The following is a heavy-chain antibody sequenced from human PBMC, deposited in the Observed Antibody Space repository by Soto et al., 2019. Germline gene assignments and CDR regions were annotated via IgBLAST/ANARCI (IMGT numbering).Heavy chain of an antibody. J-gene: IGHJ3*02. V-gene: IGHV3-21*01. D-gene: IGHD3-16*02. Sequence: SYSVHRIRKEKGKGLEWVSSISSSSSYIYYADSVKGRFTISRDNAKNSLYLQMNSLRAEDTAVYYCERSRDYAYLWGSYLYLGIDASDIRGKGTTVSGSS. CDR2: ISSSSSYI. CDR1: SYS. CDR3: ERSRDYAYLWGSYLYLGIDASDI.